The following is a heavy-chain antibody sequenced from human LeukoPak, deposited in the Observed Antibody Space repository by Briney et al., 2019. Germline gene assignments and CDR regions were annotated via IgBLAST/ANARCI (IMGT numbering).Heavy chain of an antibody. CDR2: IYTSGST. J-gene: IGHJ4*02. V-gene: IGHV4-61*02. CDR3: ARGLRYFDWLPRGEFDY. CDR1: GGSISSGSYY. Sequence: SETLSLTCTVSGGSISSGSYYWSWIRQPAGKGLEWIGRIYTSGSTNYNPSLKSRVTISVDTSKNQFSLKLSFVTAADTAVYYCARGLRYFDWLPRGEFDYWGQGTLVTVSS. D-gene: IGHD3-9*01.